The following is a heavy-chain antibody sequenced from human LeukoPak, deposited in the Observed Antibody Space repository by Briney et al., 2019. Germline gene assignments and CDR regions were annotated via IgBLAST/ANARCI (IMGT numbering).Heavy chain of an antibody. CDR2: IYYSEST. CDR1: GGSISSSSYY. J-gene: IGHJ4*02. V-gene: IGHV4-39*01. D-gene: IGHD3-22*01. Sequence: PSETLSLTCTVFGGSISSSSYYWGWIRQPPGKGLEWIGSIYYSESTYYNPSLKSRVTISVDTSKNQFSLKLSSVTAADTAVYYCARRSYYDSSGIFDYWGQGTLVTVSP. CDR3: ARRSYYDSSGIFDY.